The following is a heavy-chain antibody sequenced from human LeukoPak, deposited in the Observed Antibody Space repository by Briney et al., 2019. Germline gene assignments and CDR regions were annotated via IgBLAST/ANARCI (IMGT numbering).Heavy chain of an antibody. J-gene: IGHJ4*02. CDR3: VSMITFGGVSY. Sequence: GASVKVSCTASGYTFTSYGISWVRQAPGQGLEWMGWISADNGNTNYAQKFQGRVTMTTDTFTSTAYMELRSLRSDDTAVYYCVSMITFGGVSYWGQGTLVTVSS. CDR2: ISADNGNT. V-gene: IGHV1-18*01. CDR1: GYTFTSYG. D-gene: IGHD3-16*01.